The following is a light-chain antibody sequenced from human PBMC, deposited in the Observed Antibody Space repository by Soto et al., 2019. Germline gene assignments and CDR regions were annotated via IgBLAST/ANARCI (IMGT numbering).Light chain of an antibody. CDR2: EVS. V-gene: IGLV2-14*01. CDR1: SSDVGTYNY. CDR3: SSYTSSSTYV. Sequence: QSVLTQPASVSGSPGQSITISCTGTSSDVGTYNYVSWNQQHPGKAPKLMIYEVSNRPSGVSNRFSGSKSGNTASLTISGPQAEDEADYYCSSYTSSSTYVFGTGTKAPS. J-gene: IGLJ1*01.